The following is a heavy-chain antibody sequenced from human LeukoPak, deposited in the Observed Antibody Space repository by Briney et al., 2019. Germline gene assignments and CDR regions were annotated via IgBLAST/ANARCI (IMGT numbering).Heavy chain of an antibody. D-gene: IGHD3-22*01. V-gene: IGHV4-61*05. Sequence: PSETLSLTCTVSGASTDRRVSTNSYYWSWIRQFPGKGLVWIGNIYNIGSVTYKPSLRGRVTMSIDMSKKQLSLRLTSVTAADTAVYFCATNSSGSALDYWGQGILVTVSS. CDR2: IYNIGSV. CDR1: GASTDRRVSTNSYY. J-gene: IGHJ4*02. CDR3: ATNSSGSALDY.